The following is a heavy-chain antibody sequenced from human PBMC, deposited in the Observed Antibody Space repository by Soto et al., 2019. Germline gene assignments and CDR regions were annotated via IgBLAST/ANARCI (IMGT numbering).Heavy chain of an antibody. CDR1: GGTFSSYA. Sequence: GPSVKVSCKASGGTFSSYAISWVRQAPGQGLEWMGGIIPIFGTANYAQKFQGRVTITADKSTSTAYMELSSLRSEDTAVYYCASTMIVVVPNVFDYWGQGTLVTVSS. CDR3: ASTMIVVVPNVFDY. CDR2: IIPIFGTA. J-gene: IGHJ4*02. V-gene: IGHV1-69*06. D-gene: IGHD3-22*01.